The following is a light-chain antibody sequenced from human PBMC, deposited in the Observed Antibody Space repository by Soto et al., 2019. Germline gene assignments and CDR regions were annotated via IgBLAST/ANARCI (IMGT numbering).Light chain of an antibody. CDR2: DAS. V-gene: IGKV3-20*01. CDR3: QQYGSSPSIT. CDR1: QSLSSY. Sequence: EIVLTQSPATVSLSPGERATLSCWASQSLSSYLAWYQQKPGQAPRLLIYDASNRANGIPARFTGSGSGTDFTLTISRLEPEDVAVYYCQQYGSSPSITFGQGTRLEIK. J-gene: IGKJ5*01.